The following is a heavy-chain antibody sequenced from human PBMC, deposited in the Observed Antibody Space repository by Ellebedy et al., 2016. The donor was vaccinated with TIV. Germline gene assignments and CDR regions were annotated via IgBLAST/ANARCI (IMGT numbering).Heavy chain of an antibody. CDR1: GASFSGYY. CDR2: INQSGST. D-gene: IGHD6-13*01. J-gene: IGHJ4*02. CDR3: ARGGLWMAAAGKFDY. Sequence: SETLSLXCAVYGASFSGYYWSWIRQPPGKGLEWIGEINQSGSTNYNPSLKSRVTISVDTSKNQFSLKLSSVTAADTAVYYCARGGLWMAAAGKFDYWGQGTLVTVSS. V-gene: IGHV4-34*01.